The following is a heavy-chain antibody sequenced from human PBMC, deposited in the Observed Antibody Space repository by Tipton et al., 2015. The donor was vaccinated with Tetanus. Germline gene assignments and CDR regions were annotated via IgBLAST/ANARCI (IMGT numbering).Heavy chain of an antibody. CDR2: ISSNGGST. V-gene: IGHV3-64D*08. D-gene: IGHD3-10*01. CDR3: AKEYGSGSGFDY. CDR1: GFTFSSYA. J-gene: IGHJ4*02. Sequence: SLRLSCSASGFTFSSYAMHWVRQAPGKGLEYVSAISSNGGSTYYADSVKGRFTISRDNSKNTLYLQMNSLRAEDTALYYCAKEYGSGSGFDYWGQGTLVTVSS.